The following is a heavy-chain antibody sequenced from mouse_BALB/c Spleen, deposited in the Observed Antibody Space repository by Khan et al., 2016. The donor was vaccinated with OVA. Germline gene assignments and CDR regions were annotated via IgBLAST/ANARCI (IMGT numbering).Heavy chain of an antibody. J-gene: IGHJ3*01. Sequence: QVQLQQSGAELARPGASVKMSCKASGYTFTTYTIHWVKQGPGQGLEWIGYIIPTNDYANYNQKFKDRATLTADKSSSTAYMQLSSLTSEDSALLYCAKEGASYGFDGWFAYWGQGTLVTVSA. D-gene: IGHD2-2*01. CDR3: AKEGASYGFDGWFAY. CDR1: GYTFTTYT. V-gene: IGHV1-4*01. CDR2: IIPTNDYA.